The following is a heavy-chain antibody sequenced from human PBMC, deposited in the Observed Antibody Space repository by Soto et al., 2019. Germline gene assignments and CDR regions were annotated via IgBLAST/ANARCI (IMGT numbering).Heavy chain of an antibody. CDR3: AREGPAPYYYYGTDV. CDR2: ISAYNGNT. V-gene: IGHV1-18*01. Sequence: ASVKVSCKTSGYSFTTYGISWVRQAPGQGLEWMGWISAYNGNTNYAQKLQDRVTMTTDTSTSTAYMELRSLRSDDTAVYYCAREGPAPYYYYGTDVWGQGSTVTVSS. CDR1: GYSFTTYG. J-gene: IGHJ6*02.